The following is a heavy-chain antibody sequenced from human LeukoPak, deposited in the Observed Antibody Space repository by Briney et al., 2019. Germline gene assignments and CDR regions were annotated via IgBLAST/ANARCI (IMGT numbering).Heavy chain of an antibody. CDR1: GFTFSAYW. J-gene: IGHJ4*02. D-gene: IGHD2/OR15-2a*01. V-gene: IGHV3-74*01. CDR2: VKSDGSTT. Sequence: GGSLRLSCAASGFTFSAYWMDWVRQAPGKGLVWVSRVKSDGSTTVYADSVKGRFTISRDNVKNAVYLQMSSLRVEDTGVYYCARAFSGPDSWGQGTLVTVSS. CDR3: ARAFSGPDS.